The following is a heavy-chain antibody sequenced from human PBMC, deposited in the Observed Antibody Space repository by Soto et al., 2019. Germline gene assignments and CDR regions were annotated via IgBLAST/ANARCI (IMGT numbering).Heavy chain of an antibody. Sequence: QVQLVQSGAEVKKPGSSVKVSCKASGGTFSSYAISWVRQAPGQGLEWMGGIIPIFGTANYAQKFQGRVTITADESTSTAYMELSSLRSEGTAVYYCAGENNSSSWYGVDWYFDLWGRGTLVTVSS. CDR3: AGENNSSSWYGVDWYFDL. J-gene: IGHJ2*01. CDR2: IIPIFGTA. D-gene: IGHD6-13*01. V-gene: IGHV1-69*12. CDR1: GGTFSSYA.